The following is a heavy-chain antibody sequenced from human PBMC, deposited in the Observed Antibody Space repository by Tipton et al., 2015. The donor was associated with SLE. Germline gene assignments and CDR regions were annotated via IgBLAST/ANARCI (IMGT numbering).Heavy chain of an antibody. D-gene: IGHD1-26*01. CDR3: ATGRGQIVDIVPFGLDG. J-gene: IGHJ6*02. CDR1: GYSFSSFG. CDR2: IDPGDGEP. V-gene: IGHV1-24*01. Sequence: QVQLVQSGGEVKEPGASVKVSCKASGYSFSSFGIAWVRQAPGQGLEWMGGIDPGDGEPLYAQKFQGRVTMTEDTSTDTAYMELSSLRSEDTAVYYCATGRGQIVDIVPFGLDGWGQGTTVTVSS.